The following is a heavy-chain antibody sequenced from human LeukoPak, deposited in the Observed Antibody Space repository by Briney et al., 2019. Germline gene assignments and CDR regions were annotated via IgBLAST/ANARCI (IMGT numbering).Heavy chain of an antibody. J-gene: IGHJ5*02. Sequence: ASVTVSCKASGYTFTGYYMHWVRQAPGQGLEWMGWINPNSGGTNYAQKFQGRVTMTRDTSISTAYMELSRLRSDDTAVYYCARDHPIVVVPGDWFDPWGQGTLVTVSS. CDR2: INPNSGGT. D-gene: IGHD2-2*01. V-gene: IGHV1-2*02. CDR1: GYTFTGYY. CDR3: ARDHPIVVVPGDWFDP.